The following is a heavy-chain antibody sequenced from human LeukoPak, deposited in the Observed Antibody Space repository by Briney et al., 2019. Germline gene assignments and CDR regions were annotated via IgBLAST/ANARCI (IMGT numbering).Heavy chain of an antibody. V-gene: IGHV1-18*01. D-gene: IGHD3-10*01. Sequence: ASVKVSCKASGYTFTSYAMNWVRQAPGQGLEWMGWISAYNGNTNYAQKLQGRVTMTTDTSTSTAYMELRSLRSDDTAVYYCARGGSAYYYYYYMDVWGKGTTVTISS. J-gene: IGHJ6*03. CDR1: GYTFTSYA. CDR2: ISAYNGNT. CDR3: ARGGSAYYYYYYMDV.